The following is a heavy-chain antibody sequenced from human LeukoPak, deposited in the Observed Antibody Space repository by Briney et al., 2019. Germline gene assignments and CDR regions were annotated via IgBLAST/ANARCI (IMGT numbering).Heavy chain of an antibody. CDR2: IYYRGST. J-gene: IGHJ4*02. Sequence: SETLPLTCAVSGGSISSGDYYWSWIRQPPGKGLEWIGYIYYRGSTYYNPSLKSRVTISVDTSKNQFSLKLSSVTAADTAVYYCATRDDYYDSSGYYTFDYWGQGTLVTVSS. D-gene: IGHD3-22*01. CDR3: ATRDDYYDSSGYYTFDY. CDR1: GGSISSGDYY. V-gene: IGHV4-30-4*08.